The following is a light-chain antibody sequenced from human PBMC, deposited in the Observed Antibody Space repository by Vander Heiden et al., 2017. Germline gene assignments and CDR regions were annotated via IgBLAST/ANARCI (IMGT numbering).Light chain of an antibody. V-gene: IGKV1-33*01. CDR3: QQDDNLPLT. J-gene: IGKJ4*01. Sequence: DIQMTQSPSSLSASVGDRVTITCQASQDISNFLNWYQHKPGKAPKLLIYDASNLETGVPSRFSGRGSGSDFTFTISSLQPEDIATYYCQQDDNLPLTFGGGTKVEIK. CDR1: QDISNF. CDR2: DAS.